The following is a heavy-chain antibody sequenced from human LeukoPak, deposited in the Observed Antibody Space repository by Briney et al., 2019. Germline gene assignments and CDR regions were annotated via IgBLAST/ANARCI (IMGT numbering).Heavy chain of an antibody. CDR3: LNRDHGSGKNYYYYYGMDV. CDR2: IIPIFGTA. Sequence: SVKVSCKASGGTFSSYAISWVRQAPGQGLEWMGGIIPIFGTANYAQKFQGRVTITADKSTSTAYMELSSLRSEDTAVYYCLNRDHGSGKNYYYYYGMDVWGQGTTVTVSS. CDR1: GGTFSSYA. J-gene: IGHJ6*02. V-gene: IGHV1-69*06. D-gene: IGHD3-10*01.